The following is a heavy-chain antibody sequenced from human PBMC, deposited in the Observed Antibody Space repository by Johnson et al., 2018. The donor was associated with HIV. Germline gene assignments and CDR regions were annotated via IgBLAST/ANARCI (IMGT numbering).Heavy chain of an antibody. CDR2: ISFDGSNK. V-gene: IGHV3-30*03. CDR1: VFTFSTYW. Sequence: QMPLVDSGGGFVQPGASRRLCFSTSVFTFSTYWMSWVRQAPATGLEWVAVISFDGSNKYYADSLRGRFTISRDNSKNTLFLQMNSLRPEDTAVYHCARDPIAFRNYYGSGSAFDIWGQGTMVTVS. D-gene: IGHD3-10*01. J-gene: IGHJ3*02. CDR3: ARDPIAFRNYYGSGSAFDI.